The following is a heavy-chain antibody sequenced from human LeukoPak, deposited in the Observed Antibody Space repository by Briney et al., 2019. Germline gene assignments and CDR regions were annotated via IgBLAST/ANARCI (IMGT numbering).Heavy chain of an antibody. D-gene: IGHD2-8*01. Sequence: ASVTVSCKTSGYIFADFFIHWGRQAPGQGLEWMGWINPNSGDTDYSQKFQGRVIMTRDTSISTGYMELSRLRSDDTAVYYCARGMYDSIPVWGQGTLVTVSS. CDR2: INPNSGDT. CDR1: GYIFADFF. V-gene: IGHV1-2*02. CDR3: ARGMYDSIPV. J-gene: IGHJ4*02.